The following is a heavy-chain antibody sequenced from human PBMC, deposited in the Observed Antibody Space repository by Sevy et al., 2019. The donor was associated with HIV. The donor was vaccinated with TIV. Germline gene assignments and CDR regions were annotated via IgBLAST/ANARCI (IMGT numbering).Heavy chain of an antibody. J-gene: IGHJ4*02. CDR2: ISYDGSNK. Sequence: GGSLRLSCAASGFTFSSYAMHWVRQAPGKGLEWVAVISYDGSNKDYADTVKGRFTISRDNSKNTLYLQMNSLRAEDTAVYYCARQGRPSHCSGGSCYYFDYWGQGTLVTVSS. CDR1: GFTFSSYA. V-gene: IGHV3-30-3*01. CDR3: ARQGRPSHCSGGSCYYFDY. D-gene: IGHD2-15*01.